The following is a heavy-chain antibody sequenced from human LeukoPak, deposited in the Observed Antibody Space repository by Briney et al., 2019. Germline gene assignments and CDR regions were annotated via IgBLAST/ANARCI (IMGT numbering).Heavy chain of an antibody. CDR1: GGSISSGDYY. CDR2: IYYSGST. V-gene: IGHV4-61*08. CDR3: ARWTGVAASE. Sequence: SETLSLTCTVSGGSISSGDYYWSWIRQPPGKGLEWIGYIYYSGSTNYNPSLKSRVTISVDTSKNQFSLELSSVTAADTAVYYCARWTGVAASEWGQGTLVTVSS. J-gene: IGHJ4*02. D-gene: IGHD2-15*01.